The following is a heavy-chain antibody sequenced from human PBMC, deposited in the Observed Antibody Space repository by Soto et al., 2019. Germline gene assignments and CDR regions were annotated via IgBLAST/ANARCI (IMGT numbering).Heavy chain of an antibody. J-gene: IGHJ6*02. Sequence: QPGGSLRLSCAASGFSFSRYGMSWVRQAPGKGLEWVSVISASGGLTYYADSVKGRVTISRDNYQNTLYLQMNSLRAEDTAVYYCAKCRVTTTPLWHGMDVWGQGTTVTVSS. CDR3: AKCRVTTTPLWHGMDV. CDR1: GFSFSRYG. V-gene: IGHV3-23*01. CDR2: ISASGGLT. D-gene: IGHD4-17*01.